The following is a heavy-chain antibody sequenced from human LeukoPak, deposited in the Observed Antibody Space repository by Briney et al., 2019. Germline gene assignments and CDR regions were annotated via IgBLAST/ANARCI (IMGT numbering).Heavy chain of an antibody. V-gene: IGHV1-46*01. Sequence: GASVKGSCKASGYTFTSYYMHWVRQAPGQGLEWMGIINPSGGSTSYAQKFQGRVTMTRDTSTSTVYMELSSLRSEDTAVYYCARGMTTVTTGAALIFGYWGQGTLVTVSS. CDR1: GYTFTSYY. CDR2: INPSGGST. D-gene: IGHD4-17*01. CDR3: ARGMTTVTTGAALIFGY. J-gene: IGHJ4*02.